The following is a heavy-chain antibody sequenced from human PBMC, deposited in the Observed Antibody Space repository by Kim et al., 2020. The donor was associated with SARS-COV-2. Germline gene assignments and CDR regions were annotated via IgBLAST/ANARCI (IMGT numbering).Heavy chain of an antibody. Sequence: GGSLRLSCAASGFTVSSYWMHWVRQAPGKGLVWVSRINSDGSSTSSADCVKGRFTISRDNAKNTLYLQMNSLRAEDTAVYYCARVYCTNGVCYDAFDIWGQGTMVTVSS. CDR2: INSDGSST. CDR1: GFTVSSYW. CDR3: ARVYCTNGVCYDAFDI. D-gene: IGHD2-8*01. V-gene: IGHV3-74*01. J-gene: IGHJ3*02.